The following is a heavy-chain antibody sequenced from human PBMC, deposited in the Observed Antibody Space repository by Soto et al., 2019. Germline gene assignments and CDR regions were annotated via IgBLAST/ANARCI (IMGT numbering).Heavy chain of an antibody. CDR3: ARHHTNYGKLSKSFRTTSAEFDP. D-gene: IGHD4-17*01. CDR2: IYYSGST. J-gene: IGHJ5*02. CDR1: GGSISSSSYY. Sequence: SETLSLTCTVSGGSISSSSYYWGWIRQPPGKGLEWIGSIYYSGSTYYNPSLKSRVTISVDTSKNQLSLKLSSVTAADTAVYYCARHHTNYGKLSKSFRTTSAEFDPWGQGTLVTVSS. V-gene: IGHV4-39*01.